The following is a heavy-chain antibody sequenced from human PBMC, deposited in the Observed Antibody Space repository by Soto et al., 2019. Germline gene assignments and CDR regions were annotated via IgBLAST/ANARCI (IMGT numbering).Heavy chain of an antibody. V-gene: IGHV1-69*01. CDR3: ARVVVGSRLSLDY. D-gene: IGHD1-26*01. CDR2: ISPIFGTP. CDR1: GGTFSSYT. J-gene: IGHJ4*02. Sequence: QVQLVQSGAEVKKPGSSVTVSCKASGGTFSSYTISWVRQAPGQGLEWMAGISPIFGTPIYAQKFQDRVTITADDYTMTAYMEVNGLTSEDTAVYYCARVVVGSRLSLDYWGQGTLVTISS.